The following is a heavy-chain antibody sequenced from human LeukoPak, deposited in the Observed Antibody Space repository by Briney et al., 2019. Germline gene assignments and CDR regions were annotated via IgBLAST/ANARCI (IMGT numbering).Heavy chain of an antibody. D-gene: IGHD3-22*01. CDR3: ARHASYYYDSSGYYAD. Sequence: SETLSLTCTVSGGSISSYYWSWIRQPPGKGLEWIGYIYYSGSTNYNPSLKSRVTISVDTSKNQFSLKLSSVTAADTAVYYCARHASYYYDSSGYYADWGQGTLVTVSS. CDR1: GGSISSYY. V-gene: IGHV4-59*08. J-gene: IGHJ4*02. CDR2: IYYSGST.